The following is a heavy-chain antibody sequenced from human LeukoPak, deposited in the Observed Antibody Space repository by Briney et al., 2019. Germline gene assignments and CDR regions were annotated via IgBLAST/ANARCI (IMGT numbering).Heavy chain of an antibody. J-gene: IGHJ6*03. CDR3: ARQNSDDYGDYAGLYYYMDV. Sequence: SQTLSLTCTVSGGSISSGSYYWSWIRQPAGKGLEWIGRIYTSGSTNYNPSLKSRVTISVDTSKNQFSLKLSSVTAADTAVYYCARQNSDDYGDYAGLYYYMDVWGKGTTVTISS. D-gene: IGHD4-17*01. CDR1: GGSISSGSYY. V-gene: IGHV4-61*02. CDR2: IYTSGST.